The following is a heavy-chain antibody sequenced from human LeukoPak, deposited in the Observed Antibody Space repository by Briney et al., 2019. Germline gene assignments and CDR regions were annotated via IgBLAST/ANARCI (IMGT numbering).Heavy chain of an antibody. CDR2: ISSNGGST. J-gene: IGHJ4*02. V-gene: IGHV3-64*01. Sequence: PGGSLRLSCAASGFTFSSYAMHWVRQAPGKGLEYVSAISSNGGSTYYANSVKGRFTISRDNSKNKLYLQMGSLRAEDMAVYYCARGAAAGTYYFDYWGQGTLVTVSS. CDR1: GFTFSSYA. D-gene: IGHD6-13*01. CDR3: ARGAAAGTYYFDY.